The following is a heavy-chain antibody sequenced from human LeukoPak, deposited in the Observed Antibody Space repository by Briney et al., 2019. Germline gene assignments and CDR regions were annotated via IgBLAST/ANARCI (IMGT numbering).Heavy chain of an antibody. V-gene: IGHV3-23*01. CDR1: GFTFTSYV. D-gene: IGHD4-17*01. Sequence: GGSLRLSCAASGFTFTSYVMSWVRQAPGKGLEWVSAISNSGDTTYYADSVKGRFTISRDNSRNTLYLQMNSLRAEDTAVYYCTRGSYGDYEYWGQGTLVTVSS. CDR3: TRGSYGDYEY. CDR2: ISNSGDTT. J-gene: IGHJ4*02.